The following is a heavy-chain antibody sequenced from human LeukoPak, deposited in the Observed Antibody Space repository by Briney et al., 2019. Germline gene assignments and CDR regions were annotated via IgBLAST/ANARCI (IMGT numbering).Heavy chain of an antibody. D-gene: IGHD3-10*01. V-gene: IGHV4-39*07. Sequence: SETLSLTCTVSGGSISSSSYYWGWIRQPPGKGLEWIGSIYYSGSTYYNPSLKSRVTISVDTSKNQFSLKLSSVTAADTAVYYCARTPLFYGSGSPYYFDYWGQGTLVTVSS. CDR2: IYYSGST. CDR3: ARTPLFYGSGSPYYFDY. CDR1: GGSISSSSYY. J-gene: IGHJ4*02.